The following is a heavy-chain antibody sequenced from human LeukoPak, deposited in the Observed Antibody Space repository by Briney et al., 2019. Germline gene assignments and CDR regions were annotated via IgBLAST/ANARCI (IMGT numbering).Heavy chain of an antibody. CDR1: GFTFSSYA. Sequence: GGPLRLSCAASGFTFSSYAMSWVRQAPGKGLEWVSAISATGGSTSYADSVKGRFTISRDNSKNTLYLQMHSLRAEDSAVYYCAKHQISSSWYAYWGQGLLVTVSS. CDR2: ISATGGST. J-gene: IGHJ4*02. V-gene: IGHV3-23*01. CDR3: AKHQISSSWYAY. D-gene: IGHD6-13*01.